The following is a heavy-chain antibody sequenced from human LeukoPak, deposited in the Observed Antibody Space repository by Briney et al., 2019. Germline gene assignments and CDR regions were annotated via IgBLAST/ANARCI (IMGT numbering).Heavy chain of an antibody. Sequence: PSETLSLTCTVSGGSISSGSYYWSWIRQPAGKGLEWIGRIYTSGSTNYTPSLKSRVTISVDTSKNQFSLKLSSVTAADTAMYYCARDLYDFWSGYRSDYWGQGTLVTVSS. V-gene: IGHV4-61*02. D-gene: IGHD3-3*01. J-gene: IGHJ4*02. CDR2: IYTSGST. CDR1: GGSISSGSYY. CDR3: ARDLYDFWSGYRSDY.